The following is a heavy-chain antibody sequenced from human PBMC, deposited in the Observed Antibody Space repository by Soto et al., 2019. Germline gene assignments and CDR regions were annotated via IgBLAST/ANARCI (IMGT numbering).Heavy chain of an antibody. D-gene: IGHD3-3*01. CDR2: INDDASGT. Sequence: LRLSCAASGFTFSNYWMHWVRQAPGKGLLWVSRINDDASGTSYADSVKGRFTISRDNAKSTLYLHMNSLRAEDTAVYYCARGWVERLPRQPPSDYWGQGTLVTVAS. CDR1: GFTFSNYW. J-gene: IGHJ4*02. V-gene: IGHV3-74*01. CDR3: ARGWVERLPRQPPSDY.